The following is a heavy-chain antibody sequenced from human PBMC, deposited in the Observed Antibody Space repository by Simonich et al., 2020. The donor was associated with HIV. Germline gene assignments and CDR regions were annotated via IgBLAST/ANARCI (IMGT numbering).Heavy chain of an antibody. J-gene: IGHJ3*02. D-gene: IGHD3-10*01. CDR1: GGSFSGYY. V-gene: IGHV4-34*01. CDR3: ARRPPITGRGFDI. Sequence: QVQLQQWGAGLLKPSETLSLTCAVYGGSFSGYYWNWIRQPPGKGLEWIGEISHSGSTDYNPSLKSRVTISVDTSKNQCSLKLSSVTAADTAMYYCARRPPITGRGFDIWGQGTMVTVSS. CDR2: ISHSGST.